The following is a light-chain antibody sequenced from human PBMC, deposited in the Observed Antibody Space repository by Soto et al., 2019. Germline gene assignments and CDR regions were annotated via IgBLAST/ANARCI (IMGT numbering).Light chain of an antibody. CDR3: QQYYTYPLA. V-gene: IGKV1-8*01. Sequence: AIRMTQSPSSFSAYTGDKVTITCRASQPISTYLAWYQQKPWEAPRLLIYAASTLQSGVPSRFSGSGSGTDFTLTISCLQSEDFATYYCQQYYTYPLAFGQGTKVEI. CDR1: QPISTY. CDR2: AAS. J-gene: IGKJ1*01.